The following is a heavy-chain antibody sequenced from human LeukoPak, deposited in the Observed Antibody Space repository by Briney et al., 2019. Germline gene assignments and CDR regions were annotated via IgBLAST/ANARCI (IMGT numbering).Heavy chain of an antibody. CDR3: AREGIAVAGNAFDI. CDR1: GFTFSDYY. Sequence: GGSLRLSCAASGFTFSDYYMGWIRQAPGKGLEWVSYISSSGSTIYYADSVKGRFTISRDNAKNSLYLQMNSLRAEDTAVYYCAREGIAVAGNAFDIWGQGTMVTVSS. D-gene: IGHD6-19*01. V-gene: IGHV3-11*01. CDR2: ISSSGSTI. J-gene: IGHJ3*02.